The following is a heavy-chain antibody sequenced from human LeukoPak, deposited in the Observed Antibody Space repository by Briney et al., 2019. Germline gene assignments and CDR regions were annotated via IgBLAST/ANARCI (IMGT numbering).Heavy chain of an antibody. J-gene: IGHJ4*02. Sequence: SETLSLTCTVSGGSISSYYWSWIRQPPGKGLEWIGYIYYSGSTNYNPSLKSRVTISVDTSKNQFSLRLSSVTAADTAVYYCANFRYISGSFDYWGQGTLVTASS. CDR2: IYYSGST. V-gene: IGHV4-59*01. CDR1: GGSISSYY. CDR3: ANFRYISGSFDY. D-gene: IGHD6-19*01.